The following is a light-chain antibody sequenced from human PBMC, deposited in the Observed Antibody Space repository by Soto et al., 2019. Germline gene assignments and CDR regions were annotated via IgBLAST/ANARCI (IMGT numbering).Light chain of an antibody. V-gene: IGKV3-20*01. CDR2: GAS. Sequence: EIVLTQSPGTLSLSPGERATLSCRASQSVSSSFLAWYQQKPGQAPMLLIYGASSRATGIPDRFRGSGSGTDSTLTISRLEPEDVAVYYCQQYGSSPLTFGGGTKVEIK. CDR3: QQYGSSPLT. J-gene: IGKJ4*01. CDR1: QSVSSSF.